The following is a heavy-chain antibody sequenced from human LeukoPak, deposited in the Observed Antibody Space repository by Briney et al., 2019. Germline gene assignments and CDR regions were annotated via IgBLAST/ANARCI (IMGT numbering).Heavy chain of an antibody. V-gene: IGHV3-23*01. Sequence: GGSLRLSCAASGFSFRSNAMNWVRQAPGKGLEWVAGIGGSGRSTYYAGAVEGRFTISRDNSKNTVDLQMSGLRAEDTAIYYCAKPYYHDDSGSWGQGTLVTVSS. J-gene: IGHJ5*02. D-gene: IGHD3-22*01. CDR3: AKPYYHDDSGS. CDR1: GFSFRSNA. CDR2: IGGSGRST.